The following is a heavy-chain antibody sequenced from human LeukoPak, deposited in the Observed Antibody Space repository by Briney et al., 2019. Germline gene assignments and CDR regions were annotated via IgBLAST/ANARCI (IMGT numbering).Heavy chain of an antibody. CDR2: IWYDGSNK. CDR3: ATSRGSGYYYFDY. V-gene: IGHV3-33*01. D-gene: IGHD3-22*01. CDR1: GFTLSSYG. J-gene: IGHJ4*02. Sequence: GGSLRLSCAASGFTLSSYGMHWVHQAPGKGLEGVAVIWYDGSNKYYADSVKGRFTISRDNSKNTLYLQMNSLRAEDTAVYYCATSRGSGYYYFDYWGQGTLVTVSS.